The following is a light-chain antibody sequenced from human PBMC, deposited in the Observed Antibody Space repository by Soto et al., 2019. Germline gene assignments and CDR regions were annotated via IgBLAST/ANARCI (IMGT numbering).Light chain of an antibody. CDR1: SSDVGGYNF. J-gene: IGLJ1*01. CDR2: DVS. CDR3: CSYASSTSYV. Sequence: QSALTQPASVSGSPGQSITISCTGTSSDVGGYNFVTWYQQHPGEAPKLMIHDVSGRASGVPNRFSGSKSGTTASLTISGLQAEDEADYYCCSYASSTSYVLGTGTKFTVL. V-gene: IGLV2-14*03.